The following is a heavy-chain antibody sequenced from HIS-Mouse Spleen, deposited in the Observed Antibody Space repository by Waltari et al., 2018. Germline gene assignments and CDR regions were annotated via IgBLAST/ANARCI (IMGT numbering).Heavy chain of an antibody. V-gene: IGHV1-46*03. CDR3: ARGSGYSSSWDAFDI. CDR2: INPSGGST. CDR1: GSTFASYY. D-gene: IGHD6-13*01. J-gene: IGHJ3*02. Sequence: QVQLVQSGAEVKKPGASVKVSCKAPGSTFASYYMPWVRQAPGQGLEWMGIINPSGGSTSYAQKFQGRVTMTRDTSTSTVYMELSSLRSEDTAVYYCARGSGYSSSWDAFDIWGQGTMVTVSS.